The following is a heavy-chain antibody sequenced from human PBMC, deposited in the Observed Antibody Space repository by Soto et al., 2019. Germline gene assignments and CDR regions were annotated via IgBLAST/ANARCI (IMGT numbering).Heavy chain of an antibody. Sequence: QVQLQESGPGLVKPSETLSLTCTVSGASIYSFYWSWIRQSPGKGLEWIGYIYYTGTTNYHPSLKSRVTISVDMSKNQFSLNLNSMTAADTALYYCARGHDYGVSAFDVWGQGTVVTVSS. D-gene: IGHD4-17*01. J-gene: IGHJ3*01. CDR2: IYYTGTT. CDR3: ARGHDYGVSAFDV. CDR1: GASIYSFY. V-gene: IGHV4-59*01.